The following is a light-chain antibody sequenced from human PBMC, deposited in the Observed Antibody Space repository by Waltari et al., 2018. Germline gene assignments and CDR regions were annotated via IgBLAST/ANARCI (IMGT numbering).Light chain of an antibody. Sequence: DIQMTQSPSSLSASVGDRVTITCRASQSISSYLNWYQQKPGKAPKLLIYAASSLQSGVPSRFSGSGSGTDFTLTISSLQPEDFAVYYCHQYNNWPPSLTFGGGTKVEI. CDR2: AAS. CDR1: QSISSY. CDR3: HQYNNWPPSLT. J-gene: IGKJ4*01. V-gene: IGKV1-39*01.